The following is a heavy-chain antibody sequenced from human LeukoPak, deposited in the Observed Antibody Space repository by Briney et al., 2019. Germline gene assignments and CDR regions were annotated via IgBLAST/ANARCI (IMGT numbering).Heavy chain of an antibody. Sequence: PGGSLRLSCAASGFTLSSYWMSWVRQAPGKGLEWVANIKKDGSEKYYVDSVKGRFTISRDNAKTSLYLQMNSLRAEDTAVYYCARAPGYGAAYYFDYWGQGTLVTVSS. CDR3: ARAPGYGAAYYFDY. CDR2: IKKDGSEK. D-gene: IGHD1-1*01. V-gene: IGHV3-7*01. CDR1: GFTLSSYW. J-gene: IGHJ4*02.